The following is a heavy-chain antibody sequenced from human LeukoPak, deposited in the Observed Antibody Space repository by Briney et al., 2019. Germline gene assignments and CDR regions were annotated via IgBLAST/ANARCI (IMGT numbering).Heavy chain of an antibody. CDR1: GFTVSSNY. CDR2: ISSSGSTI. Sequence: GGSLRLSCAASGFTVSSNYMSWVRQAPGKGLEWVSYISSSGSTIYYADSVKGRFTISRDNAKNSLYLQMNSLRAEDTAVYYCARRGYTSGWDYWGLGTLVTVSS. V-gene: IGHV3-11*04. D-gene: IGHD6-19*01. CDR3: ARRGYTSGWDY. J-gene: IGHJ4*02.